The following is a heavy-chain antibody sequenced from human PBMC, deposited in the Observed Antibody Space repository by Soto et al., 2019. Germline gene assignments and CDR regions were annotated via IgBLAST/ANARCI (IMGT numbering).Heavy chain of an antibody. D-gene: IGHD3-22*01. Sequence: QTGGSLRLSCAASGFTFSSYAMSWVRQAPGKGLEWVSAISGSGGSTYYADSVKGRFTISRDNSKNTLYLQMNSLRAEDTAVYYCAKSLDSSGGFRCHDYWGQGTLVTVSS. CDR1: GFTFSSYA. CDR2: ISGSGGST. V-gene: IGHV3-23*01. J-gene: IGHJ4*02. CDR3: AKSLDSSGGFRCHDY.